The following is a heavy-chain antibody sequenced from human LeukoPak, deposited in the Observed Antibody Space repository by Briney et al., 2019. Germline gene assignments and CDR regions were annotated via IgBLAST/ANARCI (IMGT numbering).Heavy chain of an antibody. V-gene: IGHV4-61*02. J-gene: IGHJ4*02. D-gene: IGHD3-10*01. CDR1: GGSISSGSYY. CDR2: IYTSGST. Sequence: PSETLSLTCTVSGGSISSGSYYWSWIRQPAGKGLEWIGRIYTSGSTNYNPSLKSRVTISVDTSKNQFSLKLSSVTAADTAVYYCARAPIGGPTMVNDYWGQGTLVTVSS. CDR3: ARAPIGGPTMVNDY.